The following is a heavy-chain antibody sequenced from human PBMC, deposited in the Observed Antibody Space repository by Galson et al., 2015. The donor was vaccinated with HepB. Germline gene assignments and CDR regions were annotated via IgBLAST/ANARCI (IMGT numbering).Heavy chain of an antibody. CDR1: GFTFSSYG. D-gene: IGHD3-22*01. J-gene: IGHJ4*02. CDR3: ARDSDYDSSVYYFDY. V-gene: IGHV3-33*01. Sequence: SLRLSCAASGFTFSSYGMHWVRQAPGKGLEWVAVIWYDGSNKYYADSVKGRFTISRDNSKNTLYLQMNSLRAEDTAVYYCARDSDYDSSVYYFDYWGQGTLVTVSS. CDR2: IWYDGSNK.